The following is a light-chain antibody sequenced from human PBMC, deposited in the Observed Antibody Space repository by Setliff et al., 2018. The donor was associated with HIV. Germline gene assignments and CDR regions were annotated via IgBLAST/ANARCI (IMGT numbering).Light chain of an antibody. CDR3: AAWDDSLNAYV. CDR1: SSNIGSNT. V-gene: IGLV1-44*01. Sequence: QSVLTQPPSASGTPGQRVTISCSGSSSNIGSNTVNWYQQLPGTAPKLLIYSNNQRPSGVPDRFSGSKSGTSASLAISGLQSEDEADYNCAAWDDSLNAYVFGSGTKGTVL. J-gene: IGLJ1*01. CDR2: SNN.